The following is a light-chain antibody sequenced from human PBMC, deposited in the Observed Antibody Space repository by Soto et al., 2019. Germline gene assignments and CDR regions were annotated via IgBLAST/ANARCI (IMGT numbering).Light chain of an antibody. CDR3: QQSETYPLT. Sequence: DIQMTQSPSSLSASVGDRVTITCRASQSISSYLNWYQQKPGKAPNLLIYDASTLMSGVPSRFSGSGSGTEFTLTISSLQPGDFATYYCQQSETYPLTFGQGTRLEI. V-gene: IGKV1-39*01. J-gene: IGKJ5*01. CDR1: QSISSY. CDR2: DAS.